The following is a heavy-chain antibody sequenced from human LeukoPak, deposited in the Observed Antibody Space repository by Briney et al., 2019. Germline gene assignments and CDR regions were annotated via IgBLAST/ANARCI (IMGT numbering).Heavy chain of an antibody. CDR1: GGSISNYD. CDR2: IYNSGST. J-gene: IGHJ4*02. Sequence: SETLSLTCTVSGGSISNYDWSWIRQFPGKGLEWTGYIYNSGSTNYNPSLKSRVTISKDTSKNQFSLKLSSVTAADTAVYYCARVGAAMDNFDYWGQGTLFTVS. D-gene: IGHD5-18*01. CDR3: ARVGAAMDNFDY. V-gene: IGHV4-59*01.